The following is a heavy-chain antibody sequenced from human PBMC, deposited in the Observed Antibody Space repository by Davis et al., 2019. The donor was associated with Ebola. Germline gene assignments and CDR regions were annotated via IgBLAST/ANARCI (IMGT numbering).Heavy chain of an antibody. J-gene: IGHJ5*02. Sequence: PSETLSLTCAVYGGSFSGYYWSWIRQPPGKGLEWIGEINHSGSTNYNPSLKSRVTISVDTSKNQFSLKLSSVTAADTAVYYCARSRGQIQLWSINWFDPWGQGTLVTVSS. D-gene: IGHD5-18*01. V-gene: IGHV4-34*01. CDR3: ARSRGQIQLWSINWFDP. CDR2: INHSGST. CDR1: GGSFSGYY.